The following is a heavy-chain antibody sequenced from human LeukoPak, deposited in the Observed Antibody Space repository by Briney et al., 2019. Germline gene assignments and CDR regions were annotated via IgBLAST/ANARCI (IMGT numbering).Heavy chain of an antibody. CDR2: IIPIFGTA. CDR1: GGTFSSYA. J-gene: IGHJ4*02. CDR3: ARDQGYCSGGSCYSDC. V-gene: IGHV1-69*01. Sequence: GSSVKVSCKASGGTFSSYAISWVRQAPGQGLEWMGGIIPIFGTANYAQKFQGRVTTTADESTSTAYMELSSLRSEDTAVYYCARDQGYCSGGSCYSDCWGQGTLVTVSS. D-gene: IGHD2-15*01.